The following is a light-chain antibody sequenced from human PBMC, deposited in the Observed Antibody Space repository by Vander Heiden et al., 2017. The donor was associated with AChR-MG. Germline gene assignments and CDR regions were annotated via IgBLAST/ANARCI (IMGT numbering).Light chain of an antibody. Sequence: QSALTHPASVSGSPGQPITISCTGSSSDVGNYNYVSWYQQLPGKAPKLVIYDVSNRPSGVSTRFSGSKSGNTASLTISGLQAEDEADYYCSSYTTSSAYVLFGGGTKLTVL. CDR1: SSDVGNYNY. J-gene: IGLJ2*01. V-gene: IGLV2-14*03. CDR3: SSYTTSSAYVL. CDR2: DVS.